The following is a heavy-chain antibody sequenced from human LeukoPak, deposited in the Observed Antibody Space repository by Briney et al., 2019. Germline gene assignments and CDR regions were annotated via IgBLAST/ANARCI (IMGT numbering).Heavy chain of an antibody. CDR2: ISAYKGNT. CDR1: GYTFTSYG. D-gene: IGHD6-13*01. Sequence: ASVKVSCKASGYTFTSYGISWVRQAPGQGLEWMGWISAYKGNTNYAQKLQGRVTMTTDTSTSTAYMELRSLRSDDTAVYYCARGGRKTYSSSWCLDYWGQGTLVTVSS. V-gene: IGHV1-18*01. CDR3: ARGGRKTYSSSWCLDY. J-gene: IGHJ4*02.